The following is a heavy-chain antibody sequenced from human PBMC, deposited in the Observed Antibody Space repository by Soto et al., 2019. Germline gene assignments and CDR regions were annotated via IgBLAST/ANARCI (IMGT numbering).Heavy chain of an antibody. V-gene: IGHV3-23*01. J-gene: IGHJ4*02. Sequence: EVQLLESGGGLVQPGGSLRLSCAASGFTFTTYAMNWVRQAPGKGLEWVSAISGSGGSTYYADSVKGRFTISRDNSKNTLYLQINSLRAEDTAVYYCAKEALGGATSDYWGQGTLVTVSS. CDR1: GFTFTTYA. CDR2: ISGSGGST. CDR3: AKEALGGATSDY. D-gene: IGHD1-26*01.